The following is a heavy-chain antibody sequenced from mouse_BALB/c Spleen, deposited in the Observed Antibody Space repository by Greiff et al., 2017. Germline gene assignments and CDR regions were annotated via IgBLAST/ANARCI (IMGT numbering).Heavy chain of an antibody. J-gene: IGHJ2*01. CDR1: GYTFTSYT. CDR3: ASLYGNYDFDY. V-gene: IGHV1-4*01. D-gene: IGHD2-1*01. Sequence: VKLMESGAELARPGASVKMSCKASGYTFTSYTMHWVKQRPGQGLEWIGYINPSSGYTNYNQKFKDKATLTADKSSSTAYMQLSSLTSEDSAVYYCASLYGNYDFDYWGQGTTLTVSS. CDR2: INPSSGYT.